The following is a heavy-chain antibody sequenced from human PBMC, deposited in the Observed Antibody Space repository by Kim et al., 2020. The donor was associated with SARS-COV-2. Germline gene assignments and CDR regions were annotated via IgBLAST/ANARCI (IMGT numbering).Heavy chain of an antibody. Sequence: NPSLTSRVTISVDTSKSQFSLKLSSVTAADTAVYYCARRSNRLGFGGMDVWGQGTTVTVSS. CDR3: ARRSNRLGFGGMDV. V-gene: IGHV4-59*08. J-gene: IGHJ6*02. D-gene: IGHD3-3*01.